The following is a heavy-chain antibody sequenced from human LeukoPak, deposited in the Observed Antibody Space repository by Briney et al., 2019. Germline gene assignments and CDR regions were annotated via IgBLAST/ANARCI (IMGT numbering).Heavy chain of an antibody. D-gene: IGHD3-10*01. J-gene: IGHJ4*02. V-gene: IGHV3-30*18. CDR1: GFSFSSYA. Sequence: GGSLRLSCAASGFSFSSYAMHWVRQAPGKGLEWVAFVLFDGTNEQYTDSVKGRFSISRDNSNNTLYLQMSSLTAEDTAVYYCAKDRYGSGANYFDYWGQGTLVTVSP. CDR2: VLFDGTNE. CDR3: AKDRYGSGANYFDY.